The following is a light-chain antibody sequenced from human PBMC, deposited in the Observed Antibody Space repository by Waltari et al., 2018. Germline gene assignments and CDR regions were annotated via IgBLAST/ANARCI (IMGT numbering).Light chain of an antibody. CDR1: RTDVGSYNL. CDR2: EGS. V-gene: IGLV2-23*01. J-gene: IGLJ2*01. Sequence: QSALTQPASVSGSPGQSITTSCTGTRTDVGSYNLAPWYQLHPGKAPELLIYEGSKRPSGVSNRFSGSKSGNTASLTISGLQAEDEADYFCCSYASGSTIIFGGGTKLTVL. CDR3: CSYASGSTII.